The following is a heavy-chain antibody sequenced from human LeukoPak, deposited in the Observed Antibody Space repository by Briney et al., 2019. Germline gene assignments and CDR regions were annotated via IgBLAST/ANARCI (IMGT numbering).Heavy chain of an antibody. Sequence: GGPLRLSCAASGFTFSSYGMHWVRQAPGKGLEWVAVIWYGGSNKYYADSVKGRFTISRDNSENTLSLQMNSLRAEDTAVYYCARTTITIFGVVEYCFDYWGQGTLVTVSS. CDR2: IWYGGSNK. D-gene: IGHD3-3*01. CDR3: ARTTITIFGVVEYCFDY. J-gene: IGHJ4*02. V-gene: IGHV3-33*01. CDR1: GFTFSSYG.